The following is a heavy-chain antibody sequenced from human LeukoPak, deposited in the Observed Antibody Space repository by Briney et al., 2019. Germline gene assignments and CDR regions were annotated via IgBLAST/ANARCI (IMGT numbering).Heavy chain of an antibody. J-gene: IGHJ4*02. Sequence: PSETLSLTCTVSGGSISSDSYYWGWIRQSPGRGLEWIGNIFHSGATYYNPSLKSRVTISVDTSKNQFSLKLSSVTAADTAVYYCARGETITMVPFDYWGQGTLVTASS. CDR3: ARGETITMVPFDY. V-gene: IGHV4-39*07. CDR2: IFHSGAT. D-gene: IGHD3-10*01. CDR1: GGSISSDSYY.